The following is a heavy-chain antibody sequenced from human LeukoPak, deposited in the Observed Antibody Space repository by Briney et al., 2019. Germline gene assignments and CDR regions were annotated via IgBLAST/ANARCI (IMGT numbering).Heavy chain of an antibody. J-gene: IGHJ4*02. D-gene: IGHD3-22*01. CDR1: GASISNYY. CDR3: ARDTYYYDSSGYYRFDY. CDR2: IYNSGNT. V-gene: IGHV4-59*01. Sequence: LTCTVSGASISNYYWNWIRQPPGKGLEWIGFIYNSGNTNYNPSLKSRVTISVDTSKNQFSLKLSSVTAADTAVYYCARDTYYYDSSGYYRFDYWGQGTLVTVSS.